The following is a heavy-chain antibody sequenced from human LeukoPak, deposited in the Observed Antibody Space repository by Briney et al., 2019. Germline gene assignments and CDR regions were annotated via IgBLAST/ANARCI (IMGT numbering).Heavy chain of an antibody. CDR2: ISSGDSYI. CDR3: AKVAETFGVVDPFDY. D-gene: IGHD3-3*01. J-gene: IGHJ4*02. V-gene: IGHV3-21*04. Sequence: PGGSLRLSCAASGFTFSSYSMNWVRQAPGKGLEWVSSISSGDSYIYYADSVKGRFTISRDNAKNSLYLQMNSLRVEDTAVYYCAKVAETFGVVDPFDYWGQGTLVTVSS. CDR1: GFTFSSYS.